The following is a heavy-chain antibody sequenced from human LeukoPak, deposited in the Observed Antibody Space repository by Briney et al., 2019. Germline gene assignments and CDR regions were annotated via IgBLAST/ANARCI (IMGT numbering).Heavy chain of an antibody. CDR3: ARGGIVVVPPDISHHDALDI. CDR2: IKQDRSEK. Sequence: GGSLRLSCAASGFTFTNYWMSWVRQAPGKGLELVANIKQDRSEKYYVDSVKGRFTISRDNAKNSLYLQMNSLRAEDTAVYYCARGGIVVVPPDISHHDALDIWGQGTMVTVPS. D-gene: IGHD2-2*01. V-gene: IGHV3-7*03. J-gene: IGHJ3*02. CDR1: GFTFTNYW.